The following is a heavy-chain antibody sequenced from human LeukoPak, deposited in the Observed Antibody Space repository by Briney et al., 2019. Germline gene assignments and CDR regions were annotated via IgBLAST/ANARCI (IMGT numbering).Heavy chain of an antibody. CDR1: GGSISSYY. D-gene: IGHD3-3*01. Sequence: PSETLSLTCTVSGGSISSYYWSWIRQPPGKGLEWIGYIHYSGSTNYNPSLKSRLTISVETSKNQFSLKLRSVTAADTAVYYCARTSQAYDFWSGYYANWFDPWGQGTLVTVSS. CDR2: IHYSGST. V-gene: IGHV4-59*13. J-gene: IGHJ5*02. CDR3: ARTSQAYDFWSGYYANWFDP.